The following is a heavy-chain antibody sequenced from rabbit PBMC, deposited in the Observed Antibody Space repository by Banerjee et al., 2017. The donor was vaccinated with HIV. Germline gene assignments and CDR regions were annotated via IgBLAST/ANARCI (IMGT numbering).Heavy chain of an antibody. J-gene: IGHJ4*01. CDR1: GFSFSSGYD. D-gene: IGHD4-1*01. V-gene: IGHV1S40*01. Sequence: QSLEESGGDLVKPGGSLTLTCKASGFSFSSGYDMCWVRQAPGKGLEWIGYVYTGSGVTWYADWVNGRFTISKTSSTTVTLQMTSLTAADTATYFCAREYTSGWGHFNLWGPRDPGHRL. CDR3: AREYTSGWGHFNL. CDR2: VYTGSGVT.